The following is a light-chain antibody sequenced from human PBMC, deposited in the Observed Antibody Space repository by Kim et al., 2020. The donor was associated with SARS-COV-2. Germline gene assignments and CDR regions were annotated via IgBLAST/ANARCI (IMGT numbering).Light chain of an antibody. V-gene: IGLV1-44*01. Sequence: PGQRVTISCSGSTSNIGTNLVSWYQQLPGTAPKLLTYSANQRPSGVPDRFSASKSGTSASLAISGLQSEDEADYYCAAWDASLRVVFGGGTQLTVL. J-gene: IGLJ2*01. CDR2: SAN. CDR3: AAWDASLRVV. CDR1: TSNIGTNL.